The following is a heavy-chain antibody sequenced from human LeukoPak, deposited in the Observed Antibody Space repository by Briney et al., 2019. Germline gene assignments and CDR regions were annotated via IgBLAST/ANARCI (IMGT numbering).Heavy chain of an antibody. V-gene: IGHV3-48*02. Sequence: PGGAPGLSCSASGFTLNSYNINLGRQGSGEGLEWNSYISSSSSTIYYTDSVKGRFTISRDNAKNSLYLQMNSLRDEDTALYYCARVPYSTGAFDYWGQGTLVTVSS. D-gene: IGHD6-19*01. CDR1: GFTLNSYN. CDR3: ARVPYSTGAFDY. CDR2: ISSSSSTI. J-gene: IGHJ4*02.